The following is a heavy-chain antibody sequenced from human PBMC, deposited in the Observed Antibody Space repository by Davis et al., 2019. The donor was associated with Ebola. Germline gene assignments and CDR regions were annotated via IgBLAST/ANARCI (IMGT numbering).Heavy chain of an antibody. V-gene: IGHV3-15*07. CDR2: IKSKTDGGTT. J-gene: IGHJ4*02. Sequence: GESPTISCAASGFTFSTAWMNCVRQAPGKGLEWVGRIKSKTDGGTTDYAAPVKGRFTISRDDSKNTLYLQMNSLKTEDTAVYYCTTKAAEGDYWGQGTLVTVSS. CDR3: TTKAAEGDY. CDR1: GFTFSTAW. D-gene: IGHD6-25*01.